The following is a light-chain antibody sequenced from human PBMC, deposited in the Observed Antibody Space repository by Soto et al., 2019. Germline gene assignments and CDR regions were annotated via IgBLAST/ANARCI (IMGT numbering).Light chain of an antibody. CDR1: SSNIGDNY. J-gene: IGLJ3*02. CDR2: DNN. V-gene: IGLV1-51*01. CDR3: GTWDSSLSAGWV. Sequence: QSVLTQPPSVSAAPGQKVTISCSGSSSNIGDNYVSWYQQLPGTVPKLLIYDNNKRPSGIPDRFSGSKSGTSATLGITGLQTGDEADYYCGTWDSSLSAGWVFGGGTKLTVL.